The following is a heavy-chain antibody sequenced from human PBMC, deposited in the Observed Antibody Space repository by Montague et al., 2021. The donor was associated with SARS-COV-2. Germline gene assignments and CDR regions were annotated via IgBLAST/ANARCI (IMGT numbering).Heavy chain of an antibody. J-gene: IGHJ6*02. D-gene: IGHD1-26*01. CDR2: IHYSGSI. CDR1: GGSISSSSYY. Sequence: SETLSLTCAVSGGSISSSSYYWGWIRQPPGKGLEWIGSIHYSGSIYYNPSLKSRVSISVDTSKNQFSLKLSSVTAADTAVYYCARLWDTVYYYYGMDVGGQGTRVTVPS. CDR3: ARLWDTVYYYYGMDV. V-gene: IGHV4-39*01.